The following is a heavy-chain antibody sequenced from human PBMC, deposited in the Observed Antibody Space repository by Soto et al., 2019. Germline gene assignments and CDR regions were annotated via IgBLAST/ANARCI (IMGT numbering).Heavy chain of an antibody. V-gene: IGHV1-69*04. CDR1: GGTFSSYT. D-gene: IGHD6-13*01. CDR2: IIPILGIA. J-gene: IGHJ5*02. Sequence: ASVKVSCKASGGTFSSYTISWVRQAPGQGLEWMGRIIPILGIANYAQKFQGRVTITADKSTSTAYMELSSLRSEDTAVYYCARESAAAVLAYWFDPWGQGTLVTVSS. CDR3: ARESAAAVLAYWFDP.